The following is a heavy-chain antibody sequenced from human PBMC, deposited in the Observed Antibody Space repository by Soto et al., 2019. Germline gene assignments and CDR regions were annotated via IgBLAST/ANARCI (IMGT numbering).Heavy chain of an antibody. CDR2: IDPSDSYT. CDR1: GYSFTSYW. D-gene: IGHD2-2*01. CDR3: ARLHDIVGVPAAVQPYYYYGMDV. J-gene: IGHJ6*02. Sequence: GESLKISCKGSGYSFTSYWISWVRQMPGKGLEWMGRIDPSDSYTNYSPSFQGHVTISPEKSISTAYLQWSSLKASDTAMYYRARLHDIVGVPAAVQPYYYYGMDVWGQGTTVTVSS. V-gene: IGHV5-10-1*01.